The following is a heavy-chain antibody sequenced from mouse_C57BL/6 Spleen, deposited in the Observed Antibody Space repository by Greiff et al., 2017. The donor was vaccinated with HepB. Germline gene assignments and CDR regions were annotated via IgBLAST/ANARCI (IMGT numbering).Heavy chain of an antibody. D-gene: IGHD2-5*01. CDR1: GYTFTSYW. CDR2: IHPNSGST. J-gene: IGHJ3*01. CDR3: ARSAYYSNSWFAY. Sequence: QVQLQQPGAELVKPGASVKLSCKASGYTFTSYWMHWVKQRPGQGLEWIGMIHPNSGSTNYNEKFKSKATLTVDKSPSTAYMQLSSLTSGDSAVYYWARSAYYSNSWFAYWGQGTLVTVSA. V-gene: IGHV1-64*01.